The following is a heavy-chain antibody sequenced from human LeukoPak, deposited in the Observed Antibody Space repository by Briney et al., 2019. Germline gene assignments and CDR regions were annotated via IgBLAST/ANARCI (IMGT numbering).Heavy chain of an antibody. J-gene: IGHJ4*02. V-gene: IGHV3-23*01. CDR1: GFTFNNYA. CDR3: AKRGGYETMAAFDY. D-gene: IGHD3-10*01. CDR2: ISPGGSDT. Sequence: GGSLRLSCAASGFTFNNYAMSWVRQAPGKGLEWVSAISPGGSDTYYADSVRGRFTISRDNSKNTLYLQMSSLRAEDSAVYYCAKRGGYETMAAFDYWGQGTLVTVSS.